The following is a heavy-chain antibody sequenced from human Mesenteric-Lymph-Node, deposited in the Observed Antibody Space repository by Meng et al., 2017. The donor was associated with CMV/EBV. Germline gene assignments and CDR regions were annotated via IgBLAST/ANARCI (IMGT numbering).Heavy chain of an antibody. CDR1: GFTFSSYG. Sequence: GESLKISCAASGFTFSSYGMNWVRQAPGKGLEWVSVISSGGNSPSYGDSVRGRFIISRDNSKNTVFLQMNSLKAEDTAVYYCARDWLKGMDVWGQGTTVTVSS. J-gene: IGHJ6*02. D-gene: IGHD6-19*01. CDR2: ISSGGNSP. CDR3: ARDWLKGMDV. V-gene: IGHV3-NL1*01.